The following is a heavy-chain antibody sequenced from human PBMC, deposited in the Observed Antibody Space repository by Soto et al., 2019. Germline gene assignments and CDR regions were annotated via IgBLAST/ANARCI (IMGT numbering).Heavy chain of an antibody. J-gene: IGHJ5*02. Sequence: LSLTCIVSGGSISSYYWSWIRQPPGKGLEWIGYIYYSGSTNYNPSLKSRVTISVDTSKNQFSLKLTSVTAADTAVYYCASAVYCRGGSCSFDLWGQATLVTVSS. CDR1: GGSISSYY. CDR2: IYYSGST. V-gene: IGHV4-59*13. CDR3: ASAVYCRGGSCSFDL. D-gene: IGHD2-15*01.